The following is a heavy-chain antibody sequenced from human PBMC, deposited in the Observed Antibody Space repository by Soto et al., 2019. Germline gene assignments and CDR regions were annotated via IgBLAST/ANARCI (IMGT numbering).Heavy chain of an antibody. CDR2: INHSGST. Sequence: SETLSLTCATYGGSFSGYYWSWIRQPQRKGLEWIGEINHSGSTNYNPSLKSRVTISVDTSKNQFSLKLSSVTAADTAVYYCARLPRDCWSGYYDFDYGGQVTLVTVSS. D-gene: IGHD3-3*01. CDR1: GGSFSGYY. J-gene: IGHJ4*02. CDR3: ARLPRDCWSGYYDFDY. V-gene: IGHV4-34*01.